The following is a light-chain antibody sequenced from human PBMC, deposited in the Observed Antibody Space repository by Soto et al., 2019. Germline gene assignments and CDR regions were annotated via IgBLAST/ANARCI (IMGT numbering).Light chain of an antibody. Sequence: EIVRTQSPATLSVSPGQRATLSCRSSQSVVSDLAWYRRTSCQAPRLLIYGASNRATGIPEGFNGSGSGTDFTLTISRLEPEDFAVYYCQQYNNWPAWTFGQGTKVDIK. CDR3: QQYNNWPAWT. J-gene: IGKJ1*01. V-gene: IGKV3D-15*01. CDR1: QSVVSD. CDR2: GAS.